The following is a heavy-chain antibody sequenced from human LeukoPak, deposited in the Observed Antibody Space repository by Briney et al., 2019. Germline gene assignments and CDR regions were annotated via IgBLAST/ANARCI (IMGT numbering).Heavy chain of an antibody. V-gene: IGHV3-30*03. CDR2: ISYDGSNK. D-gene: IGHD1-14*01. CDR1: GFTFSSYG. J-gene: IGHJ4*02. Sequence: GGSLRLSCAASGFTFSSYGMHWVRRAPGKGLEWVAVISYDGSNKYYADSVKGRFTISRDNSKNTLYLQMNSLRAEDTAVYYCTTDISAVLYWGQGTLVTVSS. CDR3: TTDISAVLY.